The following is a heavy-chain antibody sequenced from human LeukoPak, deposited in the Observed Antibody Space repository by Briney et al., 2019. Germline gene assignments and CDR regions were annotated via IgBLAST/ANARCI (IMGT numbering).Heavy chain of an antibody. CDR1: GGSISSLTYY. D-gene: IGHD6-19*01. CDR2: IHYSGTT. V-gene: IGHV4-39*01. Sequence: SETLSLTCTVSGGSISSLTYYWGWIRLPPGKGLEWIASIHYSGTTYYSPSLKSRVAISVDRSNNQFSLRLSSVTAADTAVYFCTGYSSGWSSGSGYWGQGTLVTVSS. J-gene: IGHJ4*02. CDR3: TGYSSGWSSGSGY.